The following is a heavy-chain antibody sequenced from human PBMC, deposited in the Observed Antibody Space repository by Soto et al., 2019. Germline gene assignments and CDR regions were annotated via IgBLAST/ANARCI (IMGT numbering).Heavy chain of an antibody. D-gene: IGHD2-2*01. CDR1: GFTFSSYS. CDR2: ISSSSTI. CDR3: ASGWGCSSTSCSDAFDI. V-gene: IGHV3-48*01. Sequence: EVQLVESGGGLVQPGGSLKLSCAASGFTFSSYSMNWVRQAPGKGLEWVSYISSSSTIYYADSVKGRFTISRDNAKNSLYLQMNSLRAEDTTVYYCASGWGCSSTSCSDAFDIWGQGTMVTVSS. J-gene: IGHJ3*02.